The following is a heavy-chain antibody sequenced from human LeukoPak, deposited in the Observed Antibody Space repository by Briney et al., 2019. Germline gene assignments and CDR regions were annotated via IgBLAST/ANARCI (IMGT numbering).Heavy chain of an antibody. CDR2: INHSGST. Sequence: PGGSLRLSCAASGFTFSSYSMNWVRQPPGKGLEWIGEINHSGSTNYNPSLKSRVTISVDTSKNQFSLKLSSVTAADTAVYYCARKGLYGDYKGWGQGTLVTVSS. CDR1: GFTFSSYS. J-gene: IGHJ4*02. CDR3: ARKGLYGDYKG. V-gene: IGHV4-34*01. D-gene: IGHD4-17*01.